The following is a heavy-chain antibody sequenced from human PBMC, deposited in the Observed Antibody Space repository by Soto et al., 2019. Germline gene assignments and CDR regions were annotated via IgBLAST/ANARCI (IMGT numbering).Heavy chain of an antibody. CDR1: GFTFSSYA. CDR3: VKGGVSYGSGSYRHYYGMDV. V-gene: IGHV3-64D*06. Sequence: EVQLVESGGGLVQPGGSLRLSCSASGFTFSSYAMHWVRQAPGKGLEYVSAISSNGGSTYYADSVKGRFTISRDNSKNTLYLQMSSLRAEDTAVYYCVKGGVSYGSGSYRHYYGMDVWGQGTTVTVSS. D-gene: IGHD3-10*01. J-gene: IGHJ6*01. CDR2: ISSNGGST.